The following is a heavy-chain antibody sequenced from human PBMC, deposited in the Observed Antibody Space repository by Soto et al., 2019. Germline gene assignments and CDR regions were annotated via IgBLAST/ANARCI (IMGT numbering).Heavy chain of an antibody. CDR2: IYYSGST. D-gene: IGHD3-10*01. J-gene: IGHJ4*02. V-gene: IGHV4-59*01. CDR3: ARDRYYYGSGSYTH. Sequence: SLTCSVAGGYISNYAWCWIRQPPGKGLEWIGYIYYSGSTNYNPSLKSRVTISVDTSKNQFSLKLSSVTAADTAVYYCARDRYYYGSGSYTHWGQGTLVTVSS. CDR1: GGYISNYA.